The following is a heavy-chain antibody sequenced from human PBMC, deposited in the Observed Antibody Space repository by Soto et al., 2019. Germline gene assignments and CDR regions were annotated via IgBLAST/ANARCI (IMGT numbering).Heavy chain of an antibody. V-gene: IGHV3-23*01. CDR3: AKGYRYFDY. J-gene: IGHJ4*02. D-gene: IGHD2-2*01. CDR2: VSASATGT. CDR1: GFTFSSYA. Sequence: GGSLRLSCAASGFTFSSYAMTWVRQAPGKGLEWVSAVSASATGTYYADSVKGRFTISRDNSKNTLYLQMNSLRAEDTAVYHCAKGYRYFDYWGQGTLVTVSS.